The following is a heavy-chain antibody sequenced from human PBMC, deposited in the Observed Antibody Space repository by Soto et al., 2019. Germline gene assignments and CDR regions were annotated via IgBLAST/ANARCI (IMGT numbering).Heavy chain of an antibody. CDR3: ARGAMANFDY. Sequence: SVKVSCNASGGTFGSPGIAWVRQAPGQGLEWMGGFIAMLGTPTYAKKVQGRATISADESLTSSYLELRSLRSEDTGVYFCARGAMANFDYWGHGTVVTVSS. J-gene: IGHJ4*01. V-gene: IGHV1-69*13. CDR1: GGTFGSPG. D-gene: IGHD5-18*01. CDR2: FIAMLGTP.